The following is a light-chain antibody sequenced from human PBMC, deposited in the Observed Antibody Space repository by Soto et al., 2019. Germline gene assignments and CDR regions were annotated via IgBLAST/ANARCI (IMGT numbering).Light chain of an antibody. V-gene: IGKV1-39*01. J-gene: IGKJ1*01. Sequence: DIQMTQCPSSLSASVVDRVTIACRASQSISSYLNWYQQKPGKAPKLLIYAASSLQSGVPSRFSGSGSGTDFTLTISSLQPEDFATYYCQQSYSTPTFGQGTKVDIK. CDR1: QSISSY. CDR2: AAS. CDR3: QQSYSTPT.